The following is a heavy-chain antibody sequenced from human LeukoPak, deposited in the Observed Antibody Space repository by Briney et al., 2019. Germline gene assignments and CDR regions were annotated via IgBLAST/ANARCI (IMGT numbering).Heavy chain of an antibody. V-gene: IGHV1-2*02. CDR3: ARVTEHTAMVHWYFDL. CDR2: INPNSGGT. J-gene: IGHJ2*01. Sequence: ASVKVSCKASGHMFTGHYMHWVRQAPGQGLEWMGWINPNSGGTNYAQKFQGRVTMTRDTSISTAYMELSSLRSDDTAVYYCARVTEHTAMVHWYFDLWGRGTLVTV. D-gene: IGHD5-18*01. CDR1: GHMFTGHY.